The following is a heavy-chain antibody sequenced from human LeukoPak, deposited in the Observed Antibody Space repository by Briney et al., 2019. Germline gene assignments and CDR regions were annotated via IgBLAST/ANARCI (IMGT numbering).Heavy chain of an antibody. V-gene: IGHV4-59*08. J-gene: IGHJ4*02. CDR3: AKSGGYGLIDY. CDR2: IYYSGST. Sequence: PSETLSLTCTVSGGSISSYYWSWIRQPPGKGLEWIGYIYYSGSTTYNPSLKSRVTMSVDTSKNQFSLRLNSVTAADTAMYYCAKSGGYGLIDYWGQGTLVTVSS. D-gene: IGHD1-26*01. CDR1: GGSISSYY.